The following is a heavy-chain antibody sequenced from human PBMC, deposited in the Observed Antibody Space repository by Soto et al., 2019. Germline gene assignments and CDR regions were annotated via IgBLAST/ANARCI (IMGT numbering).Heavy chain of an antibody. J-gene: IGHJ4*02. Sequence: PSQPLSLTCAMSGVSVSSNSAACSWIRQSPSRGLEWLGRTYYRSKWNSNYAVSVKGRVTINPDTSKNQFSLQLNSVTPEDKAVYYCARDEGGPWGQGTLVTVSS. CDR1: GVSVSSNSAA. CDR3: ARDEGGP. V-gene: IGHV6-1*01. CDR2: TYYRSKWNS.